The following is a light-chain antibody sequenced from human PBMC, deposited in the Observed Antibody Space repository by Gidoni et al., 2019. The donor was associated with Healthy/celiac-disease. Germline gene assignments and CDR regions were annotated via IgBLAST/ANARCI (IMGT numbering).Light chain of an antibody. Sequence: PPPASVAPGKTARITCGGNNIGSKSVHWYPQKPGQAPVLVIYYGSDRPSGVPERFSGSNSGNTATLTISRVEAGDEADYYCQVWDSSSDHPVFGGGTKLTVL. CDR1: NIGSKS. CDR2: YGS. CDR3: QVWDSSSDHPV. V-gene: IGLV3-21*04. J-gene: IGLJ3*02.